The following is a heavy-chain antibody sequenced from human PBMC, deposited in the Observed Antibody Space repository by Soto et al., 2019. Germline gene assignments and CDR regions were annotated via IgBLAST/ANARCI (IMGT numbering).Heavy chain of an antibody. Sequence: SVKVSCKASGGTFSSYAISWVRQAPGQGLEWMGGIIPIFGTANYAQKFQGRVTITADESTSTAYMELSSLRSEDTAVYYCARDLSLSPPEAVAAPPIDYWGKEPRATSPS. J-gene: IGHJ4*02. D-gene: IGHD6-19*01. CDR3: ARDLSLSPPEAVAAPPIDY. CDR1: GGTFSSYA. CDR2: IIPIFGTA. V-gene: IGHV1-69*13.